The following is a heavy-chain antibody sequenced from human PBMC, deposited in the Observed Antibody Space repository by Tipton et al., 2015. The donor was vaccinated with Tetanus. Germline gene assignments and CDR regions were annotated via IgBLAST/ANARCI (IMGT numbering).Heavy chain of an antibody. CDR1: GGSISSTDYY. J-gene: IGHJ4*02. CDR3: ATRPAGADWYAYFDY. D-gene: IGHD3/OR15-3a*01. CDR2: MYHSGQA. Sequence: TLSLTCSVSGGSISSTDYYWSWIRQPPGKGLEWIGYMYHSGQAYYNSSLKSRAVILVDTSKNQFSLKLSSVTAADTAVYYCATRPAGADWYAYFDYWGQGTLVTVSS. V-gene: IGHV4-30-4*01.